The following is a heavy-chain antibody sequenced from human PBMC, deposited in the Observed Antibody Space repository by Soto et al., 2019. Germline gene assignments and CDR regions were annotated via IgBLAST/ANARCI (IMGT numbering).Heavy chain of an antibody. J-gene: IGHJ6*02. CDR1: GGSISSGGYY. V-gene: IGHV4-31*03. CDR3: ARVALLYYGMDV. CDR2: IYYSGST. D-gene: IGHD1-26*01. Sequence: SETLSLTCTVSGGSISSGGYYWSWIRQHPGKGLEWIGYIYYSGSTYYNPSLKSRVTISVDTSKNQFSLKLSSVTAADTAVYYCARVALLYYGMDVWGQGTTVTVS.